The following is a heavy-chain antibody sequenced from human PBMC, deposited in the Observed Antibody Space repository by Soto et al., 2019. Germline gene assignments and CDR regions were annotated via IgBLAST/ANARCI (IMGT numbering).Heavy chain of an antibody. Sequence: QITLKESGPTLVKPTQTLTLTCTFSGFSLSTSGVGVGWIRQPPVKALAWLALVYWDDDKRYSPSLKSRLTFIKDTSKNQVVLTMTNMYPVDTATYYCAHRRSGYSGYAYFDYWGQGTLVTVSS. CDR1: GFSLSTSGVG. J-gene: IGHJ4*02. V-gene: IGHV2-5*02. CDR3: AHRRSGYSGYAYFDY. CDR2: VYWDDDK. D-gene: IGHD5-12*01.